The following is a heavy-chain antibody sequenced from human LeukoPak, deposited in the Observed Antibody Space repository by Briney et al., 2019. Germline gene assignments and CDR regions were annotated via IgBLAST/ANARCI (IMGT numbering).Heavy chain of an antibody. CDR2: IIPILGIA. D-gene: IGHD4-17*01. CDR3: TREGGTVTTYPGGY. Sequence: GASVKVSCKASGGTFSSYAISWVRRAPGQGLEWMGRIIPILGIANYAQKFQGRVTITADKSTSTAYMELSSLRSEDTAVYYCTREGGTVTTYPGGYWGQGTLVTVSS. V-gene: IGHV1-69*04. CDR1: GGTFSSYA. J-gene: IGHJ4*02.